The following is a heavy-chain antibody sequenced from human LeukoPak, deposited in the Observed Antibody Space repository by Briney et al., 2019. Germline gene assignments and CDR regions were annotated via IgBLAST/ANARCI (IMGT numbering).Heavy chain of an antibody. J-gene: IGHJ4*02. D-gene: IGHD6-19*01. CDR1: GGSISSSSYY. CDR2: IYYSGST. V-gene: IGHV4-39*07. CDR3: AREPYRSGWYLDY. Sequence: SETPSLTCTVSGGSISSSSYYWGWIRQPPGKGLEWIGSIYYSGSTYYNPSLKSRVTISVDTSKNQFSLKLSSVTAADTAVYYCAREPYRSGWYLDYWGQGTLVTVSS.